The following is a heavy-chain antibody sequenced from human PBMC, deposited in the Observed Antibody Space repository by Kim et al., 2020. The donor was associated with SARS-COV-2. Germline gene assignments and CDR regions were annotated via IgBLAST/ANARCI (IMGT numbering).Heavy chain of an antibody. CDR3: ARRGNNFNWFEQ. CDR2: ICPGDSET. V-gene: IGHV5-51*01. CDR1: GYTFRSAW. Sequence: GESLKISCKASGYTFRSAWIGWVRQKPGKGLEWIGVICPGDSETRYRPSFQGQGSMSVDKFISTAYLQWNSLKASDTATYYCARRGNNFNWFEQWGPGTPFTVSS. J-gene: IGHJ5*02.